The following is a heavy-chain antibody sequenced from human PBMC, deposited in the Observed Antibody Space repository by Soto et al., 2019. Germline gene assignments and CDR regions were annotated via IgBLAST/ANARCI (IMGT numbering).Heavy chain of an antibody. CDR1: GGSISSYY. V-gene: IGHV4-34*01. J-gene: IGHJ4*02. Sequence: SETLSLTCTVSGGSISSYYWSWIRQPPGKGLEWIGEINHSGSTNYNPSLKSRVTISVDTSKNQFSLKLSSVTAADTAVYYCARLGYCSSTSCNDHYYFDYWGQGTLVTVSS. D-gene: IGHD2-2*01. CDR3: ARLGYCSSTSCNDHYYFDY. CDR2: INHSGST.